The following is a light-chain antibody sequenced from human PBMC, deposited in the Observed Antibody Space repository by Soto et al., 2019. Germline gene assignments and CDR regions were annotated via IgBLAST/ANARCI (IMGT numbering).Light chain of an antibody. CDR1: SSDVGGYNY. J-gene: IGLJ2*01. V-gene: IGLV2-11*01. CDR2: DVS. CDR3: CAYAGTYTV. Sequence: QSALTQPRSVSGSPGQSVTISCTGTSSDVGGYNYVSWYQQHPGKAPKLMIYDVSQRPSGVPDRFSGSKSGNTAALTISGLQSEDEADYCCCAYAGTYTVFGGGTKLTVL.